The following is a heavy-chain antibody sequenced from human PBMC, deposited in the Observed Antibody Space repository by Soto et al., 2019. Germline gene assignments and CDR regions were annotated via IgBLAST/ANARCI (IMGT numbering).Heavy chain of an antibody. V-gene: IGHV3-21*01. CDR2: ISSSSSYI. CDR1: GFTFSSYS. J-gene: IGHJ4*02. Sequence: GGSLRLSCAASGFTFSSYSMNWVRQAPGKGLEWVSSISSSSSYIYYADSVKGRFTISRDNAKNSLYLQMNSLRAEDTAVYYCARDPYSGYSTAPLDYWGQGTLVTVSS. D-gene: IGHD5-12*01. CDR3: ARDPYSGYSTAPLDY.